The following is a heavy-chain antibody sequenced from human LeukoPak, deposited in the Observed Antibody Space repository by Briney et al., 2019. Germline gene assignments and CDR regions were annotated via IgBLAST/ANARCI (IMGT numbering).Heavy chain of an antibody. CDR1: GFTFSSYW. Sequence: GGSLRLSCAASGFTFSSYWMSWVRQSPGKGLEWVANIKQDGSEKYYVDSVKGRFTISRDNAKNSLYLQMNSLRAEDTAVYYCARDFDDYYDINPNDAFDIWGRGTMVTVSS. V-gene: IGHV3-7*01. D-gene: IGHD3-22*01. CDR3: ARDFDDYYDINPNDAFDI. CDR2: IKQDGSEK. J-gene: IGHJ3*02.